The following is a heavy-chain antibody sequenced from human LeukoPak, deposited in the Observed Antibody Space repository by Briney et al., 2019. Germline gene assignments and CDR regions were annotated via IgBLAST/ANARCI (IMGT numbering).Heavy chain of an antibody. CDR2: IIPIFGTA. J-gene: IGHJ5*02. V-gene: IGHV1-69*13. CDR1: GGTFSSYA. Sequence: ASVKVSCKASGGTFSSYAISWVRQAPVQGLEWMGGIIPIFGTANYAQKFQGRVTITADETTSTAYMKLSSLRSEDTAVYYCARVASPLFYSSRPGPNWFDPWGQGTLVTVSS. CDR3: ARVASPLFYSSRPGPNWFDP. D-gene: IGHD4-11*01.